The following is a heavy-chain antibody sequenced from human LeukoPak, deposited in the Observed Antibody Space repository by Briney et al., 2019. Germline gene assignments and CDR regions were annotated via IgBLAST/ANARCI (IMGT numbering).Heavy chain of an antibody. Sequence: ASVKVSCKASGYTFTSYDINWVRQATGQGLEWMGWMNPNSGNTGYAQKFQGRVTMTRNTSISTAYMELSSLRSEDTAVYYCVRAYDILTGYYIPNYCYYYYMDVWGKGTTVTVSS. V-gene: IGHV1-8*01. CDR2: MNPNSGNT. D-gene: IGHD3-9*01. CDR1: GYTFTSYD. CDR3: VRAYDILTGYYIPNYCYYYYMDV. J-gene: IGHJ6*03.